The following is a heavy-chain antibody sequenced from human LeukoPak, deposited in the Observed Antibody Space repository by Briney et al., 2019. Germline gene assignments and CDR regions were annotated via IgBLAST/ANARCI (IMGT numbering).Heavy chain of an antibody. D-gene: IGHD6-19*01. V-gene: IGHV3-11*06. Sequence: PGGSLRLSCAASGFSFSDNYMSWVRQAPGKGLEWISYISGNSGYTKYADSVKGRFTIYRDNARKSLYLQMNSLRDEDTAIYYCARAGSGWYFDYWGQGTLVTVSS. CDR1: GFSFSDNY. CDR3: ARAGSGWYFDY. J-gene: IGHJ4*02. CDR2: ISGNSGYT.